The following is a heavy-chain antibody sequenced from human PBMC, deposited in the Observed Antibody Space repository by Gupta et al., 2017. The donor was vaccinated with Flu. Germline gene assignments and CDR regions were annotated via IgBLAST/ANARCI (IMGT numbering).Heavy chain of an antibody. CDR1: GSTLSSHD. Sequence: EVQLVESGGGSVQPGGSLRLSCFASGSTLSSHDMSWVRQAPGRRLEWISFISPSATIYYGDPVRGRFTISRDNAKNSLYLQMTGLRDEDTAVYYCAKGHWDNWGQGTLVTVSS. J-gene: IGHJ4*02. V-gene: IGHV3-48*03. CDR3: AKGHWDN. CDR2: ISPSATI.